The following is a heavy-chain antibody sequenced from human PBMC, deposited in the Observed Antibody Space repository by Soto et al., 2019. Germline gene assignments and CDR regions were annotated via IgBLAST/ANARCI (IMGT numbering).Heavy chain of an antibody. V-gene: IGHV3-7*05. CDR3: AREFLRWLHPDAFDI. CDR2: IKQDGSEK. CDR1: GFTFSSYW. D-gene: IGHD5-12*01. Sequence: PGGSLRLSCAASGFTFSSYWMSWVRQAPGKGLEWVANIKQDGSEKYYVDSVKGRFTISRDNAKNSLYLQMNSLRAEDTAVYYCAREFLRWLHPDAFDIWGQGTMVTVSS. J-gene: IGHJ3*02.